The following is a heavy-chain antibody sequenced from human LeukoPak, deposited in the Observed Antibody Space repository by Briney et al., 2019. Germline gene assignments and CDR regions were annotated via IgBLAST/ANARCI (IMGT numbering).Heavy chain of an antibody. CDR3: ARERPSFYDFWSGYYGDYYYYMDV. Sequence: ASVKVSCKSSGYTCTSYCSSWVRQAPGQGLEWMGWSSAYNGNTNYAQKLQGRVTMTTDPSTSTAHMELRSLRSDDTAVYYCARERPSFYDFWSGYYGDYYYYMDVWGKGTTVTVS. CDR1: GYTCTSYC. J-gene: IGHJ6*03. V-gene: IGHV1-18*01. D-gene: IGHD3-3*01. CDR2: SSAYNGNT.